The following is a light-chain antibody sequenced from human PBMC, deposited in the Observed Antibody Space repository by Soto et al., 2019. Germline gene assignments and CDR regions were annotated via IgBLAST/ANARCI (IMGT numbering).Light chain of an antibody. CDR3: QQYHSYWT. CDR1: QSISVW. CDR2: DAS. V-gene: IGKV1-5*01. Sequence: DIQMTQPPSTLSASVGDRVTITCRASQSISVWLAWYQQKPGKAPKLLIYDASSLESGVPQRFSGSGSGTEFTLTISSLQTDDFSTYYCQQYHSYWTFGQGTTVDIK. J-gene: IGKJ1*01.